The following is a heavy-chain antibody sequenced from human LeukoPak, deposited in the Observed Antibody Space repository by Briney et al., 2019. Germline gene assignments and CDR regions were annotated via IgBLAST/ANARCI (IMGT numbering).Heavy chain of an antibody. V-gene: IGHV3-9*01. J-gene: IGHJ4*02. Sequence: GGSLRLSCAASGFTFDDYAMHWVRQAPVKGLEWVSGISWNSGSIGYADSVKGRFTISRDNAKNSLYLQMNSLRAEDTALYYCAKEHYYGSGSYDYWGQGTLVTVSS. D-gene: IGHD3-10*01. CDR2: ISWNSGSI. CDR1: GFTFDDYA. CDR3: AKEHYYGSGSYDY.